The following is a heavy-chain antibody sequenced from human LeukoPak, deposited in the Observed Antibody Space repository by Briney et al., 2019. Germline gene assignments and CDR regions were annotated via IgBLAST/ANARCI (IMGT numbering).Heavy chain of an antibody. Sequence: SETLSLTCTVSGGSIMSYYWSWIRQPPGKGLEWIGYVYHSGSTNYNPSLQSRVTISVDTSKNQVSLKLNSVTTADTAVYYCARPRVWNDYWGYFDSWGQGTLVTVSS. CDR1: GGSIMSYY. D-gene: IGHD3-3*01. CDR2: VYHSGST. CDR3: ARPRVWNDYWGYFDS. J-gene: IGHJ4*02. V-gene: IGHV4-59*01.